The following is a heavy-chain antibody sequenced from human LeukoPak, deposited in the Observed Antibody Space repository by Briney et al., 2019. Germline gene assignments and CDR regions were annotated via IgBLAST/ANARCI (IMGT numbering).Heavy chain of an antibody. Sequence: GGSLRLSCAASGFTFSSYWMHWVRQAPGKGLVWVSRIRSDGSTTYADSVKGRFTISRDNANNTLYLQMNSLRAEDTAVYYCARAGDYGSGSCAFDMWGQGTMVTVSS. V-gene: IGHV3-74*01. D-gene: IGHD3-10*01. CDR2: IRSDGST. CDR3: ARAGDYGSGSCAFDM. CDR1: GFTFSSYW. J-gene: IGHJ3*02.